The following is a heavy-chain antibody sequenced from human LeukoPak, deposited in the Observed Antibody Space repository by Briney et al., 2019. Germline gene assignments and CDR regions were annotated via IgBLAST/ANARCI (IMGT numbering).Heavy chain of an antibody. CDR1: GLTFSNAW. J-gene: IGHJ3*02. Sequence: GGSLRLSCAASGLTFSNAWMSWVRQAPGKGLEWVGRIKSKTDGGTTDYAAPVKGRFTISRDDSKNTLYLQMNSLKTEDTAVYYCTTDIAAAGTGDAFDIWGQGTMVTVSS. V-gene: IGHV3-15*01. CDR2: IKSKTDGGTT. CDR3: TTDIAAAGTGDAFDI. D-gene: IGHD6-13*01.